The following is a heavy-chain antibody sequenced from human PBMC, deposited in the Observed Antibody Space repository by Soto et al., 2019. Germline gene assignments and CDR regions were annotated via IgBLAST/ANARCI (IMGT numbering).Heavy chain of an antibody. CDR3: ARGTKYDFWSGHNPEY. V-gene: IGHV1-69*01. CDR1: GGTFSSYA. J-gene: IGHJ4*02. CDR2: IIPIFGTA. D-gene: IGHD3-3*01. Sequence: QVQLVQSGAEVKKPGSSVKVSCKASGGTFSSYAISWVRQAPGQGLEWMGGIIPIFGTANYAQKFQGRVTITAEESTSKAYMELSRLRSEDTAVYYCARGTKYDFWSGHNPEYWGQGTLVTVSS.